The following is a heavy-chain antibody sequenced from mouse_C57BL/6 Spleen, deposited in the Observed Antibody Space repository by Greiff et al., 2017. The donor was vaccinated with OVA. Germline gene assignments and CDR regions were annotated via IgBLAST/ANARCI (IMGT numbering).Heavy chain of an antibody. CDR3: ARSRRDYWYFDV. CDR1: GYAFSSSW. Sequence: QVQLQQSGPELVKPGASVKISCKASGYAFSSSWMNWVKQRPGKGLEWIGRIYPGDGDTNYNGKFKGKATLTADKSSSTAYMQLSSLTSEDSAVYFCARSRRDYWYFDVWGTGTTGTVSS. J-gene: IGHJ1*03. CDR2: IYPGDGDT. V-gene: IGHV1-82*01.